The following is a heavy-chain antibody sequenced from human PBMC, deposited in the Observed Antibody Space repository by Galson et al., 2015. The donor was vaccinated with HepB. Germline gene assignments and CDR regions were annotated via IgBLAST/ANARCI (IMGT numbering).Heavy chain of an antibody. V-gene: IGHV1-24*01. CDR2: FDPEDGET. CDR1: GYTLTELS. Sequence: SVKVSCKVSGYTLTELSMHWVRQAPGKGLEWMGGFDPEDGETIYAQKFQGRVTMTEDTSTDTAYMELSSLRSEDTAVYYCATYLIPTVTTSGSAFDIWGQGTMVTVSS. J-gene: IGHJ3*02. CDR3: ATYLIPTVTTSGSAFDI. D-gene: IGHD4-17*01.